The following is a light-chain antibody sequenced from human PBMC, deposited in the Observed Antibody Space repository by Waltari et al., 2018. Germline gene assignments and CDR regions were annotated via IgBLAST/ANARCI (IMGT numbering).Light chain of an antibody. CDR3: QHYTRYSIT. J-gene: IGKJ5*01. V-gene: IGKV1-5*01. CDR1: QSLSSW. CDR2: DAS. Sequence: DIQMTQSPSPLSASIGDRVTITCRASQSLSSWLAWYQQSPGKAPKLLVYDASTLQSGVPSRFSGSGSGTEFTLTISSLQPEDFATYYCQHYTRYSITFGQGTRLEIK.